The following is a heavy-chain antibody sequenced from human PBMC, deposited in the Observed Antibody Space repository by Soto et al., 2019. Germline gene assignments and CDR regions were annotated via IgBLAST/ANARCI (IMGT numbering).Heavy chain of an antibody. J-gene: IGHJ4*02. CDR2: IDHDGPT. Sequence: VQLVESGGGLVQPGGSLRLSCAGSGFTFSNYWMHWVRQAPGKGLEWVSRIDHDGPTDYADSVRGRFTISRDNAENTLCLQMNSLRPEDTAVYYCVRDSHGDYWGQGTLVTVSS. CDR1: GFTFSNYW. CDR3: VRDSHGDY. V-gene: IGHV3-74*01.